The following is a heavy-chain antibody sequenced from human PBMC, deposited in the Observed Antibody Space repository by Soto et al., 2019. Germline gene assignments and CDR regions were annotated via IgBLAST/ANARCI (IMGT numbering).Heavy chain of an antibody. CDR3: ARAPEPPSVVGVARPTFFDC. CDR1: GGSISSGTSY. Sequence: TLSLTCTVSGGSISSGTSYWSWIRQRPGKGLEWIGYIFYSGSFYYTPSLRGRVMILADTSKNQFTRRLSSVTAADTAFFYCARAPEPPSVVGVARPTFFDCWGKVALRTFAS. D-gene: IGHD3-3*01. CDR2: IFYSGSF. J-gene: IGHJ4*02. V-gene: IGHV4-31*03.